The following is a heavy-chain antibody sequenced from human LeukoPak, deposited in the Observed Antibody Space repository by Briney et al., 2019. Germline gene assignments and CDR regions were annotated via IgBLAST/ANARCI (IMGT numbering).Heavy chain of an antibody. Sequence: SETLSLTCTVFGGSISSGDYYWSWIRQPPGKGLEWIGYIYYSGSTYYNPSLKSRVTISVDTSKNQFSLKLSSVTAADTAVYYCARARQDIVVVPADFDYWGQGTLVTVSS. V-gene: IGHV4-30-4*01. CDR3: ARARQDIVVVPADFDY. J-gene: IGHJ4*02. CDR1: GGSISSGDYY. CDR2: IYYSGST. D-gene: IGHD2-2*01.